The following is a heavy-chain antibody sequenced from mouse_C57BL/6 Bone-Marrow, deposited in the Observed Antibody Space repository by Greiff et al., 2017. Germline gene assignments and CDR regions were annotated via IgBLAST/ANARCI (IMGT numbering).Heavy chain of an antibody. D-gene: IGHD1-1*01. CDR2: IDPSDSYT. V-gene: IGHV1-59*01. J-gene: IGHJ1*03. CDR1: GYTFTSYW. CDR3: VLYGSLWYFDV. Sequence: QVQLQQSGAELVRPGTSVKLSCKASGYTFTSYWLHWVKQRPGQGLEWIGVIDPSDSYTNYNQKFKGTATLTVDTSSSTAYMQLSSLTSEDSAVYYCVLYGSLWYFDVGGTGTTVTVSS.